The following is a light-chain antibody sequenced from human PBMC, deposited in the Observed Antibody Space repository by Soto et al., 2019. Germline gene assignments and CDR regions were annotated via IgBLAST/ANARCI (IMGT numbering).Light chain of an antibody. Sequence: QSVLTQPPSVSGAPGQGITISCTGTRSNLGAGYDVYWYQQLPGAPPKLLIYANNKRPSGVRDRFSGSKSGTSASLAITGLQAEDEADYYCQSYDNSLSGAWVFGGGTKLTVL. J-gene: IGLJ3*02. V-gene: IGLV1-40*01. CDR1: RSNLGAGYD. CDR3: QSYDNSLSGAWV. CDR2: ANN.